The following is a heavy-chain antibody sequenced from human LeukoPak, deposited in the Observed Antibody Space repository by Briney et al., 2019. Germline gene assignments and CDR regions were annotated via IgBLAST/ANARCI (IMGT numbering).Heavy chain of an antibody. J-gene: IGHJ1*01. D-gene: IGHD3-9*01. CDR1: GFTFSRHG. CDR3: AKGGIRYFDWSPNSEYFQH. V-gene: IGHV3-30*02. Sequence: PGGSLRLSCAASGFTFSRHGMHWVHQTPGKGLEWVAFVRDDGSTKYYADSVKGRFTISRDNSKNTLYLQMNSLRAEDTAVYYCAKGGIRYFDWSPNSEYFQHWGQGTLVTVSS. CDR2: VRDDGSTK.